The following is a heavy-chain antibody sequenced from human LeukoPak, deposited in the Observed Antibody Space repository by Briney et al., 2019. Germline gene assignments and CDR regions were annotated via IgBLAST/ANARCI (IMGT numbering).Heavy chain of an antibody. J-gene: IGHJ4*02. CDR1: GFTFSSYA. D-gene: IGHD3-10*01. CDR3: ARVFRRVLLWFGELFAFDY. V-gene: IGHV3-30-3*01. CDR2: ISYDGSNK. Sequence: GGSLRLSCAASGFTFSSYAMPWVRQAPGKGLEWVAVISYDGSNKYYADSVKGRFTISRDNSKNTLYLQMNSLRAEDTAVYYCARVFRRVLLWFGELFAFDYWGQGTLVTVSS.